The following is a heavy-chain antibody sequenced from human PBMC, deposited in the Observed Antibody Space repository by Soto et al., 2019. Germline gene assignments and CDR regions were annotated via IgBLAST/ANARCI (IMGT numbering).Heavy chain of an antibody. CDR1: GYTFSNYA. CDR3: ARDEGDSSGWYWVY. J-gene: IGHJ4*02. D-gene: IGHD6-19*01. Sequence: QVQLVQSGAEEKKPGASVKVSCKSSGYTFSNYAIHWVRQAPGQRLEWMGWISAGNGITKYSQNFQGRVTITRDTSASTAYRELSSLGSEDTAVYYCARDEGDSSGWYWVYWGQGTLVTVSS. CDR2: ISAGNGIT. V-gene: IGHV1-3*05.